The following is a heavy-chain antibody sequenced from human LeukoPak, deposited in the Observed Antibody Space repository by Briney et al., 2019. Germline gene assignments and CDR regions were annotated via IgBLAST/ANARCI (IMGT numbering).Heavy chain of an antibody. CDR2: ISISSSYI. CDR1: GFTFSSYS. CDR3: ASGHYSYGHGVY. D-gene: IGHD5-18*01. J-gene: IGHJ4*02. Sequence: AGGSLRLSCAASGFTFSSYSMNWVRQAPGKGLEWVSSISISSSYIYYADSVKGRFTISRDSAKNSLYLQMHINTLRATAMDYCASGHYSYGHGVYWGQGTLVTVSS. V-gene: IGHV3-21*04.